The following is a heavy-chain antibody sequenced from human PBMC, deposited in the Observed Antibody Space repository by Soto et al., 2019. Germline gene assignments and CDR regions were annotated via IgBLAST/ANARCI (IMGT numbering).Heavy chain of an antibody. CDR1: GCPIINYS. CDR3: ARKDITTTGSNWFDP. Sequence: PGGPQILSCAASGCPIINYSRTWVRKKPGKGLEWVSIISNSGYTTYYADSVKGRFTISRDNSKNTLYLQMNSLRAEDTALYYCARKDITTTGSNWFDPWGQGTVVTVSS. V-gene: IGHV3-23*01. J-gene: IGHJ5*02. CDR2: ISNSGYTT. D-gene: IGHD1-1*01.